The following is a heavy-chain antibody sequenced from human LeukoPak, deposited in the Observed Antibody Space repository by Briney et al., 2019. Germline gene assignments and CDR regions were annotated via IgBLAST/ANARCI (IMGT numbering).Heavy chain of an antibody. CDR2: IYSGGNT. J-gene: IGHJ6*02. D-gene: IGHD5-12*01. Sequence: GGSPRPSSAASRFTASSNYMSWVRQAPGKGLGWGSVIYSGGNTFYADSVKGRFTISIDNSKNTLYLQMNSLRAEDTAVYYCARDKATGYGMDVWCQGTTVTVSS. CDR1: RFTASSNY. CDR3: ARDKATGYGMDV. V-gene: IGHV3-66*01.